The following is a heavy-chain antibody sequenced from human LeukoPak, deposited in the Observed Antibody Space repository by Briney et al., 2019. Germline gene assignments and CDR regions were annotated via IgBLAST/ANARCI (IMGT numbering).Heavy chain of an antibody. V-gene: IGHV3-9*01. Sequence: GGSLRLSCAASGFTFDDYAMQWVRQTPGKGLEWVSGISWNSGSIGYADSVKGRFTISRDSAKNSLYLQMNSLRAEDTALYYCAKALYGSGSYSDYWGQGTLVTVSS. D-gene: IGHD3-10*01. CDR3: AKALYGSGSYSDY. CDR1: GFTFDDYA. J-gene: IGHJ4*02. CDR2: ISWNSGSI.